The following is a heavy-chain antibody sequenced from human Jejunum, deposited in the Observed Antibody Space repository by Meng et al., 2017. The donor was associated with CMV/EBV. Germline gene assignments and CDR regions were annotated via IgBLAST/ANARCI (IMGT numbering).Heavy chain of an antibody. CDR1: GGSISSYY. Sequence: ISGGSISSYYWGWIRQPPGKGLEWIGYIFYSRSTNYNPSLKSRVTISVDTSKNQFSLNLRSVTAADTAVYYCAGSYNWNYVSFDYWGLGTLVTVSS. D-gene: IGHD1-7*01. J-gene: IGHJ4*02. CDR2: IFYSRST. CDR3: AGSYNWNYVSFDY. V-gene: IGHV4-59*01.